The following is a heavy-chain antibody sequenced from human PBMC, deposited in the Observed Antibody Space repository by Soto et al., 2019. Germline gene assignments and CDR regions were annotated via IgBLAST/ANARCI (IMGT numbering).Heavy chain of an antibody. D-gene: IGHD3-22*01. Sequence: ASVKVSCKASGYTFFTYDISWVRQAPGQGLEWMGWISTYSGDTKYAQKFQGRVTMTTDTSTTTAYLELRSLRSDDTAVYYCARDTWKVYYYDSRTAFNIWGQGTMVTVSS. V-gene: IGHV1-18*01. CDR3: ARDTWKVYYYDSRTAFNI. J-gene: IGHJ3*02. CDR2: ISTYSGDT. CDR1: GYTFFTYD.